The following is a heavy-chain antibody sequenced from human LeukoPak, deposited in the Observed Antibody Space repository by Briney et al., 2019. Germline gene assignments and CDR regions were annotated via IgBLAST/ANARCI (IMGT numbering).Heavy chain of an antibody. CDR1: GYSFTSYW. CDR3: ARNPSSGINWFDP. CDR2: IYPVDSDT. Sequence: GESLKISCKGSGYSFTSYWIGWVRQMPGKGLEWMGIIYPVDSDTRYSPSFQGQVTISADKSISTAYLQWSSLKASDTAIYYCARNPSSGINWFDPWGQGTLVTVSS. V-gene: IGHV5-51*01. J-gene: IGHJ5*02. D-gene: IGHD6-19*01.